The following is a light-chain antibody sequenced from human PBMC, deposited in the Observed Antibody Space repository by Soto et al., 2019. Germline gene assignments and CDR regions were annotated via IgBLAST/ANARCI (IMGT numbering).Light chain of an antibody. Sequence: QPVLTQSPSASASLGASVKLTCTLSSEHSNYAIAWHQQQPEKGPRYLMKLNSDGSHGKGDGIPDRFSGSSSGAERYLTISSLQSEDEADYYSQTWGAGIQVFGGGTKLTVL. CDR1: SEHSNYA. J-gene: IGLJ2*01. CDR2: LNSDGSH. CDR3: QTWGAGIQV. V-gene: IGLV4-69*01.